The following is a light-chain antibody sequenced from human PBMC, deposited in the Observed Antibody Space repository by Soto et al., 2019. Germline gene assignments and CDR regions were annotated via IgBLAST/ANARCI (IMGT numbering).Light chain of an antibody. V-gene: IGLV2-14*01. Sequence: QSALTQPASVSGSPGQSITISCTGTSSDVGGSNSVSWYQQHPGEVPKVMIYDVSNRPSGVSNRYSGSRSGNTASLTISGRQGEDEADYYCSSLTTSRGVLFGGGTKVTVL. CDR2: DVS. CDR3: SSLTTSRGVL. CDR1: SSDVGGSNS. J-gene: IGLJ2*01.